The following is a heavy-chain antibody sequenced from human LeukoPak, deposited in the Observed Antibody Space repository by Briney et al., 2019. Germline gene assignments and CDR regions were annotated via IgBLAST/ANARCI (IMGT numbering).Heavy chain of an antibody. Sequence: PGGSLRLSCAASGFTFSDYYMSWIRQAPGKGLEWVSYISSSSSYTNYADSVKGRFTISRDNAKNSLYLQMNSLRAEDTAVYYCARELDCSSTSCYGSPFDYWGQGTLVTVSS. CDR1: GFTFSDYY. CDR2: ISSSSSYT. CDR3: ARELDCSSTSCYGSPFDY. D-gene: IGHD2-2*01. V-gene: IGHV3-11*06. J-gene: IGHJ4*02.